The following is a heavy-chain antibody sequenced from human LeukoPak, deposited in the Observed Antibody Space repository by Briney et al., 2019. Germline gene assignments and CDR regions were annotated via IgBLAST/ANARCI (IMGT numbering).Heavy chain of an antibody. Sequence: VASVKVSCKASGYTFTGYYMHWVRQAPGQGLEWMGWISAYNGNTNYAQKLPGRVTMTTDTSTSTAYMELRSLRSDDTAVYYCARVHCTNGVCYRNYYYYYMDVWGKGTTVTVSS. D-gene: IGHD2-8*01. J-gene: IGHJ6*03. CDR2: ISAYNGNT. CDR3: ARVHCTNGVCYRNYYYYYMDV. CDR1: GYTFTGYY. V-gene: IGHV1-18*04.